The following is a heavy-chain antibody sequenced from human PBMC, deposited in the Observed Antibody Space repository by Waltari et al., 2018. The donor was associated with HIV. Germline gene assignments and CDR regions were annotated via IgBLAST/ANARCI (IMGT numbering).Heavy chain of an antibody. V-gene: IGHV4-38-2*01. CDR3: ARVGYFYDSGGFVVPHYFES. J-gene: IGHJ4*02. CDR1: AYSINSTSY. Sequence: QVQLQESGPGLVKASENLSLPCGVPAYSINSTSYWAGARQPPGKGLEWVGTFSYSGTSYYNPSLKSRVSISVDTSKNQFSLKLSSVTAADTAVYYCARVGYFYDSGGFVVPHYFESWGQGSLVTVSS. CDR2: FSYSGTS. D-gene: IGHD3-22*01.